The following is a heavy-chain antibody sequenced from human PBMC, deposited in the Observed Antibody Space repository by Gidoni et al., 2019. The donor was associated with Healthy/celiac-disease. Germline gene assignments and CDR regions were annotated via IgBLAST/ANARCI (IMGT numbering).Heavy chain of an antibody. CDR2: IYYSGST. D-gene: IGHD3-22*01. CDR1: GGSLSSSSYY. Sequence: QLQLQESGPGLVKPSETLSLTCTVSGGSLSSSSYYWGWIRQPPGKGLEWIGSIYYSGSTYYNPSRKRRVTISVDTSKNQFSLKLSSVTAADTAVYYCARRTYYYDSSGYYIWGQGTMVTVSS. V-gene: IGHV4-39*01. CDR3: ARRTYYYDSSGYYI. J-gene: IGHJ3*02.